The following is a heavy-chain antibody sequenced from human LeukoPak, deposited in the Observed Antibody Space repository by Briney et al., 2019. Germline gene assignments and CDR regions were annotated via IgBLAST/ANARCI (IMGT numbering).Heavy chain of an antibody. D-gene: IGHD2-15*01. Sequence: GGSLRLSCAASGFTFNSYAMYWVRQAPGKGLEWISGIFGSGGSPHYADSVKGRFTISRDNSQNTVYLQLDSLRVEDTALNYCGKTTVGYSSGRYPGWPVDYWGQGALVTVSS. J-gene: IGHJ4*02. CDR1: GFTFNSYA. V-gene: IGHV3-23*01. CDR2: IFGSGGSP. CDR3: GKTTVGYSSGRYPGWPVDY.